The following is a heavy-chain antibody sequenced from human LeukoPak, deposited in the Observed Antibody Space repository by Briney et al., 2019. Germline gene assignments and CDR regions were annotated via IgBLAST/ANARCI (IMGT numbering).Heavy chain of an antibody. J-gene: IGHJ3*02. D-gene: IGHD5-18*01. Sequence: GGSLRLSCAASGFTFDDYAMHWVRQAPGKGLEWVSGISWNSGSIGYADSVKGRFTISRDNAKNSLYLQMNSLRAEDTAVYYCARDTAMAPLHDAFDIWGQGTMVTASS. CDR1: GFTFDDYA. CDR3: ARDTAMAPLHDAFDI. V-gene: IGHV3-9*01. CDR2: ISWNSGSI.